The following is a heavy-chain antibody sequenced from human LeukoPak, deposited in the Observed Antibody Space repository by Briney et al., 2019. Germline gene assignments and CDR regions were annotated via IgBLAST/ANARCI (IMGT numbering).Heavy chain of an antibody. D-gene: IGHD1-7*01. J-gene: IGHJ5*02. Sequence: PSETLSLTCTVSGGSISSGGYYWSWIRQHPGKGLEWIGYIYYSGSTYYNPSRKSRVTISVDTSKNQFSLKLSSVTAADTAVYYCARLTGTTSCWFDPWGQGTLVTVSS. V-gene: IGHV4-31*03. CDR2: IYYSGST. CDR3: ARLTGTTSCWFDP. CDR1: GGSISSGGYY.